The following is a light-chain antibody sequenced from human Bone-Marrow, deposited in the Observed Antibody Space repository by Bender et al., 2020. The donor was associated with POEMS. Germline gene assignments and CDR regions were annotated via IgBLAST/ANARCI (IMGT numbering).Light chain of an antibody. J-gene: IGLJ2*01. CDR1: SGNVGNYNQ. CDR2: DVT. Sequence: QSALTQPRSVSGSPGQSVTISCTGTSGNVGNYNQVTWYLRHPGEAPKLMIYDVTKRPSGISDRFSGAKSGNTASLTISGLRAEDEGDYYCSSYTSSSTPHVVFGGGTKLTVL. V-gene: IGLV2-11*01. CDR3: SSYTSSSTPHVV.